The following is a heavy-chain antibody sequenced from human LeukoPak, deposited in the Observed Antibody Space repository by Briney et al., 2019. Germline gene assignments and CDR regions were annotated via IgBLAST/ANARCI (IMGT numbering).Heavy chain of an antibody. Sequence: SETLSLTCSVSGGSISSSNYYWGWVRQPPGKGLDWIATIYYTGSTYYNPSLKSRVTISVDTSKNQFSLSLTSVTAADTAVYFCARATAAGLNAFDIWGQGTMVTVSS. CDR1: GGSISSSNYY. CDR2: IYYTGST. J-gene: IGHJ3*02. V-gene: IGHV4-39*01. CDR3: ARATAAGLNAFDI. D-gene: IGHD6-13*01.